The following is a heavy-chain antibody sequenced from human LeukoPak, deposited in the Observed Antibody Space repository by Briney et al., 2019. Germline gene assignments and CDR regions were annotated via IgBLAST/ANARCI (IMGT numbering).Heavy chain of an antibody. CDR3: ARDPKRYCSGGSCYVDS. V-gene: IGHV3-30-3*01. D-gene: IGHD2-15*01. CDR2: ILYDGSDK. J-gene: IGHJ4*02. CDR1: GFAFSSYA. Sequence: GRSLRLSCAASGFAFSSYAMHWVRQAPGKGLEWVAIILYDGSDKFYGDSVKGRFTISRDNSKNTLYLQMNNLRAEDTAVYYCARDPKRYCSGGSCYVDSWGQGTLVSVSS.